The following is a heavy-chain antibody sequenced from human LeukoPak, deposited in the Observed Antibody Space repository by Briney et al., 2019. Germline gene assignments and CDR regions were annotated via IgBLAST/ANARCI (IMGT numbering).Heavy chain of an antibody. Sequence: PGGSLRLPCAASGFTFSSYAMSWVRQAPGKGLEWVSAVSGSGGYTYYADSVKGRFTISRDNSKNTLYLQMNSLRAEDTAVYYCARGVGSGSRLRAGDYWGQGTLVTVSS. D-gene: IGHD1-26*01. CDR1: GFTFSSYA. CDR3: ARGVGSGSRLRAGDY. CDR2: VSGSGGYT. V-gene: IGHV3-23*01. J-gene: IGHJ4*02.